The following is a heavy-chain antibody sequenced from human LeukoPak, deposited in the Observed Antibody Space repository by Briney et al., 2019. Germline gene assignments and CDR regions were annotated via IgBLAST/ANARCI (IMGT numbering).Heavy chain of an antibody. CDR3: ARHCCSGPAKRVFDI. D-gene: IGHD2-15*01. J-gene: IGHJ3*02. CDR2: INHSGST. CDR1: GWSFSGYY. V-gene: IGHV4-34*01. Sequence: SETLSLTCAVYGWSFSGYYWSWIRQPPGKGLEWIGEINHSGSTNYNPSLKSRVIISVDTSKNQFSLKLSSVTAADTAVYHCARHCCSGPAKRVFDIWGQGTMVTVSS.